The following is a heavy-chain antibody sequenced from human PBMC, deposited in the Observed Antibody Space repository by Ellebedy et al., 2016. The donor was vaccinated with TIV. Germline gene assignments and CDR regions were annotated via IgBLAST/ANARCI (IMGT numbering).Heavy chain of an antibody. CDR2: INPNRGDT. CDR3: ARDLRNYYYYGMDV. V-gene: IGHV1-2*02. Sequence: AASVKVSCKASTYNFTGSEIKWVRQAPGQGLEWMGWINPNRGDTNYAQNFQGRVTMTRDTSISTAYMELSSLRSDDTAVYYCARDLRNYYYYGMDVWGQGTTVTVSS. J-gene: IGHJ6*02. CDR1: TYNFTGSE.